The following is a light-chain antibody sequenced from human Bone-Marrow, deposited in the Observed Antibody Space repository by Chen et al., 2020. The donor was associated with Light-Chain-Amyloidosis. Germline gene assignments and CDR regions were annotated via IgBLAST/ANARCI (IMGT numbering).Light chain of an antibody. CDR2: DVS. Sequence: QSALTQPASVSGSPGQSLTIACTGTSSDVGGYNYVSWYQQHPGKAPKLMIYDVSHRPSGVSNRFSGSKSGNTASLTISGLQADDEADYYCSSYTSSSPYVFGTGTKVTVL. V-gene: IGLV2-14*03. CDR3: SSYTSSSPYV. CDR1: SSDVGGYNY. J-gene: IGLJ1*01.